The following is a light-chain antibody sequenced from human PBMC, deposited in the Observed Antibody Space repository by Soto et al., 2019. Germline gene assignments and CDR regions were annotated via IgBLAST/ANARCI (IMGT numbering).Light chain of an antibody. CDR1: SSDVGAYKY. V-gene: IGLV2-14*01. Sequence: QSALTQPASVSGSPGQSITISCTGTSSDVGAYKYVSWYQQHPGKAPKLMIYEVSNRPSGVSNRFSGSKSGNTASLTISGLQAEDEADYYCSSYTTSRTGLFGGGTKLTVL. CDR2: EVS. J-gene: IGLJ2*01. CDR3: SSYTTSRTGL.